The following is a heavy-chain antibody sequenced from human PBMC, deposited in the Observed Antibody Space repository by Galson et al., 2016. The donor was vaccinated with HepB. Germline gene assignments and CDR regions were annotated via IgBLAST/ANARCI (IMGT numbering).Heavy chain of an antibody. D-gene: IGHD3-10*01. CDR1: GDSISTSRCY. Sequence: ETLSLTCTVSGDSISTSRCYWDWVRQPPGKGLAWIANIYYSGTTYYNPSLESRVSLSVDSSKNQFSLKLPYVTAADTAVYYCARVSGYAFDIWGRGTMVTVSS. J-gene: IGHJ3*02. V-gene: IGHV4-39*01. CDR2: IYYSGTT. CDR3: ARVSGYAFDI.